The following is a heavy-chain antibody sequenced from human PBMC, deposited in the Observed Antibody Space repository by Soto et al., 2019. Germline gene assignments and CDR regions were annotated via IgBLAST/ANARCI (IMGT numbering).Heavy chain of an antibody. CDR2: IIPIFGTA. J-gene: IGHJ3*02. D-gene: IGHD3-22*01. CDR1: GGTFSSYA. V-gene: IGHV1-69*13. CDR3: ARGGDSSGYSPFDAFDI. Sequence: GASVKVSCKASGGTFSSYAISWVRQAPGQGLEWMGGIIPIFGTANYAQKFQGRVTITADESTSTAYMELSSLRSEDAAVYYCARGGDSSGYSPFDAFDIWGQGTMVNVSS.